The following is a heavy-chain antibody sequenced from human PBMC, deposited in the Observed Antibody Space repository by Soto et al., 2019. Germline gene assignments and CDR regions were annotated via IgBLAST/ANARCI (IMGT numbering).Heavy chain of an antibody. D-gene: IGHD3-9*01. V-gene: IGHV5-51*01. J-gene: IGHJ5*02. CDR1: GYSFTSYW. Sequence: EVQLVQSGAEVKKPGESLKISCKGSGYSFTSYWIGWVRQMPGKGLEWMGIIYPGDSDTRYSPSFQGQVTISADKSISPAYLQWSSLKASDTAMYYCARLWSYYDILTGYSNNWFDHWGQGTLVTVSS. CDR3: ARLWSYYDILTGYSNNWFDH. CDR2: IYPGDSDT.